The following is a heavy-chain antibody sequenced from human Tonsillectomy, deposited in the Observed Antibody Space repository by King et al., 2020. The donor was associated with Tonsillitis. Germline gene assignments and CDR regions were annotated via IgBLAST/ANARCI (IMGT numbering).Heavy chain of an antibody. CDR3: ARERLYSSGWGIDY. D-gene: IGHD6-19*01. J-gene: IGHJ4*02. CDR1: GFTFSDHS. CDR2: ISFDGSRK. V-gene: IGHV3-33*05. Sequence: VQLVESGGGVVQPGRSLRLSCAGSGFTFSDHSIHWVRQAPGKGLEWVALISFDGSRKYYADSVKGRFTISRDNSKNTLYLQLSSLRVEDTAVYYCARERLYSSGWGIDYWGQGTLVTVSS.